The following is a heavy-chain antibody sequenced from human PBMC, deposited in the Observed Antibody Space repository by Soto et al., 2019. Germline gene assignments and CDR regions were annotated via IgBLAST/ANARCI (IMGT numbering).Heavy chain of an antibody. Sequence: TSETLCLTCIVSGGSISSYYWSWIRQPPGKGLEWIGYIYYSGSTNYNPSLKSRVTISVDTSKNQFSLKLNSVTAADTAVYYCARDLWGYCGTDCYPLDVWGQGTTVTVSS. D-gene: IGHD2-21*02. CDR3: ARDLWGYCGTDCYPLDV. V-gene: IGHV4-59*01. J-gene: IGHJ6*02. CDR2: IYYSGST. CDR1: GGSISSYY.